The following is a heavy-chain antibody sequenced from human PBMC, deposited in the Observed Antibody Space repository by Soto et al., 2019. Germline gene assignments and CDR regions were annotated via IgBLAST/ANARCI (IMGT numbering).Heavy chain of an antibody. CDR2: IKSKTDGGTT. Sequence: EVQLVESGGGLVKPGGSLRLSCAASGFTFSNAWMNWVRQAPGKGLEWVGRIKSKTDGGTTDYAAPVKGRFTITRDDSKNTLYLQMDSLTTEDTAVYYCTTLVRDYGGNPPQTLLDYWGQGTLVTVSS. J-gene: IGHJ4*02. V-gene: IGHV3-15*07. CDR3: TTLVRDYGGNPPQTLLDY. CDR1: GFTFSNAW. D-gene: IGHD4-17*01.